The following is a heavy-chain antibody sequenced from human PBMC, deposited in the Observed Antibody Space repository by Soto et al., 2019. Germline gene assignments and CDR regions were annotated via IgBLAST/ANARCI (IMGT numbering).Heavy chain of an antibody. CDR2: IYHSGAT. J-gene: IGHJ4*02. V-gene: IGHV4-30-2*01. CDR3: AGVYYGGDSVNNF. CDR1: GDSISLDGFS. D-gene: IGHD2-21*02. Sequence: QVQLQESGSGLVKPSQTLVLTCTVSGDSISLDGFSWSWIRQPPGKGLEWIGFIYHSGATYYNPSLKSRVTTSVDKSKYQFSLRLASVTAADTAVYYCAGVYYGGDSVNNFWGQGTPVTVSS.